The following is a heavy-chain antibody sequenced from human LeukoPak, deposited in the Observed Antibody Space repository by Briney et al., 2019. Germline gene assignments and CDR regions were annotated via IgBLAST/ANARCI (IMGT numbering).Heavy chain of an antibody. CDR2: IYPGDSDT. Sequence: GESLKLSCKGSGYSFTSYWIGWVRQMPGKGLEWMGIIYPGDSDTRYSPSFQGQVTISADKSISTAYLQWSSLKASDTAMYYCAISTYYDFWSGRNWFDPWGQGTLVTVSS. V-gene: IGHV5-51*01. CDR1: GYSFTSYW. D-gene: IGHD3-3*01. J-gene: IGHJ5*02. CDR3: AISTYYDFWSGRNWFDP.